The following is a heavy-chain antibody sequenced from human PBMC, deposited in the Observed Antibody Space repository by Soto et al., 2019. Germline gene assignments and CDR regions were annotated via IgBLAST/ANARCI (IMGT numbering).Heavy chain of an antibody. CDR3: VRDRWGLLGGDY. V-gene: IGHV3-30*03. CDR2: ISDDGSNK. D-gene: IGHD1-26*01. CDR1: GFTFSTYG. J-gene: IGHJ4*02. Sequence: QVQLVESGGGVVQPGTSLRLSCVGSGFTFSTYGMHWVRQAPGKGLEWVSLISDDGSNKYYGDSVKGRFTISRDNSRNTLYLQMNTLRTDDTAVYYCVRDRWGLLGGDYWGQGTLVTVSS.